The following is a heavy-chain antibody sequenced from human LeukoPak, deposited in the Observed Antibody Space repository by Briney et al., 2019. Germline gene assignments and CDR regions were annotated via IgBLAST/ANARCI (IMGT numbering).Heavy chain of an antibody. V-gene: IGHV3-48*03. D-gene: IGHD3-10*02. CDR2: ISSSGSTI. Sequence: GGSLRLSCAASGFTFSSYEMNWVRQAPGQGLEWVSYISSSGSTIYYADSVKGRFTISRDNGKNSLYLQMNSLRADDTAVYYCAELGITMIGGVWGKGTTVTTSS. CDR3: AELGITMIGGV. CDR1: GFTFSSYE. J-gene: IGHJ6*04.